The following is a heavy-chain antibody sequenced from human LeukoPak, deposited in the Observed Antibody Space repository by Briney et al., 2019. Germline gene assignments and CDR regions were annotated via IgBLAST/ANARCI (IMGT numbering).Heavy chain of an antibody. Sequence: PGGSLTPSCAASGFTFSSYAMSWVRQAPGKGLEWVSAISGSGGSTYYADSVKGRFTNSRDNSKNTLYLQMNSLRADDTAVYYCANGPVGDGQLYSSGWFLDYWGQGTLVTVSS. D-gene: IGHD6-19*01. V-gene: IGHV3-23*01. CDR3: ANGPVGDGQLYSSGWFLDY. J-gene: IGHJ4*02. CDR2: ISGSGGST. CDR1: GFTFSSYA.